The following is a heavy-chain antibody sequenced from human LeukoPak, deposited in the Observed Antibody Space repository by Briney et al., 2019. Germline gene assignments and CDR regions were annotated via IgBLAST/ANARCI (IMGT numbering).Heavy chain of an antibody. CDR2: IYHSGST. V-gene: IGHV4-38-2*02. Sequence: SETLSLTCTVSGYSISSGYYWGWIRQPPGKGLEWIGSIYHSGSTYYNPSLKSRVTISVDTSKNQFSLKLSSVTAADTAVYYCARDRITMVRGVSYYFDYWGQGTLVTVSS. CDR3: ARDRITMVRGVSYYFDY. D-gene: IGHD3-10*01. CDR1: GYSISSGYY. J-gene: IGHJ4*02.